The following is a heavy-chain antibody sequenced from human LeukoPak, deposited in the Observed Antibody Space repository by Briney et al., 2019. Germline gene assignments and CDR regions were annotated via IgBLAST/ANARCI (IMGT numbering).Heavy chain of an antibody. CDR2: ISGSGGGT. CDR3: AKEGEGYSSGWFVDY. V-gene: IGHV3-23*01. D-gene: IGHD6-19*01. J-gene: IGHJ4*02. CDR1: GLSFTNYG. Sequence: GGSLRLSCAASGLSFTNYGMSWVRQAPGKGLEWVSAISGSGGGTYYADSVKGRFTISRDNSKNTLSLQMNSLRAEDTAVYYCAKEGEGYSSGWFVDYWGQGTLVTVSS.